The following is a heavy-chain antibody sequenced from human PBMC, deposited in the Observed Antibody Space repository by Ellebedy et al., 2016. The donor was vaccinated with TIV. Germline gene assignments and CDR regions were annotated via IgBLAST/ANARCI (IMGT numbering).Heavy chain of an antibody. CDR3: AVLVGATNVDY. J-gene: IGHJ4*02. CDR1: GFTLRDYN. D-gene: IGHD1-26*01. Sequence: GESLKISXAASGFTLRDYNMNWIRQAPGKGLEWVSYISRTDTTIYYADSVKGRFTISRDNAKNSLYLQMNSLRPEDTALYYCAVLVGATNVDYWGQGTLVTVSS. V-gene: IGHV3-11*01. CDR2: ISRTDTTI.